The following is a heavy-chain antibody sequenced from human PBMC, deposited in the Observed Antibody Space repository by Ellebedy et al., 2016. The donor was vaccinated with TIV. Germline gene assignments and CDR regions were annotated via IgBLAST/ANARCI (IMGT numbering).Heavy chain of an antibody. CDR1: GGSFSSYY. CDR3: ARLRQSRDRSHWYFDL. V-gene: IGHV4-4*07. D-gene: IGHD1-14*01. CDR2: IFMSGST. Sequence: SETLSLTXTVSGGSFSSYYWSWIRQSAGKGLEWIGRIFMSGSTTYNPSLKHRVTMSVDASKTQVSLNLSSVTAADTAVYFCARLRQSRDRSHWYFDLWGRGTLVTVSS. J-gene: IGHJ2*01.